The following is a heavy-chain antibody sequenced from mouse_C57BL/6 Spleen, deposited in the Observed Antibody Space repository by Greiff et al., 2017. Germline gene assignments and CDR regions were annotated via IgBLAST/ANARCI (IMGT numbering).Heavy chain of an antibody. CDR3: ARDEELGAMDY. V-gene: IGHV5-4*01. J-gene: IGHJ4*01. Sequence: EVKVVESGGGLVKPGGSLKLSCAASGFTFSSYAMSWVRQTPEKRLEWVATISDGGSYTYYPDNVKGRFTISRDNAKNNLYLQMSHLKSEDTAMYYCARDEELGAMDYWGQGTSVTVSS. D-gene: IGHD1-3*01. CDR2: ISDGGSYT. CDR1: GFTFSSYA.